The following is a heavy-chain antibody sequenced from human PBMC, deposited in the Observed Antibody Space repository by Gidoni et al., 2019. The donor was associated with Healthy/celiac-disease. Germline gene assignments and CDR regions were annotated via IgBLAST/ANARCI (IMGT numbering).Heavy chain of an antibody. J-gene: IGHJ5*02. CDR2: IKPSGST. CDR3: ARVGRTFSSSVVNNWFDP. D-gene: IGHD6-6*01. Sequence: VQLQQWGAGLLKPSETLSLTCAVYGGSFSGYSWSWIRQPPGKGLEWIGEIKPSGSTNYNPSLKSRVTISVDTSKNQFSLKLSSVTAADTAVYYCARVGRTFSSSVVNNWFDPWGQGTLVTVSS. CDR1: GGSFSGYS. V-gene: IGHV4-34*01.